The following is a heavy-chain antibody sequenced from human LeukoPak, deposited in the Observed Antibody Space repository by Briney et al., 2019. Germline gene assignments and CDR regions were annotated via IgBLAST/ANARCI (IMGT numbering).Heavy chain of an antibody. CDR1: GGSISSYY. Sequence: PSETLSLTCTVSGGSISSYYWSWIRQPPGKGLEWIGYLHYSGSTNYNPSLTSRLTISVGTSKNQFSLRLSSVTAADTAVYYCARHGALYYFDSWGQGTLVTVSS. D-gene: IGHD1-26*01. CDR3: ARHGALYYFDS. J-gene: IGHJ4*02. V-gene: IGHV4-59*08. CDR2: LHYSGST.